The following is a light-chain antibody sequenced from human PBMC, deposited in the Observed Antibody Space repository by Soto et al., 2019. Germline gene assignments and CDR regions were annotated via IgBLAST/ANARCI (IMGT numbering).Light chain of an antibody. CDR3: QQRSNWPTWT. J-gene: IGKJ1*01. Sequence: EIVLKQSPGTLSLSPGERATSSGRASQSVSSYLAWYQQKPGQAPRLLIYDASNRATGIPARFSGSGSGTDFTLTISSLEPEDFAVYYCQQRSNWPTWTFGQGTKVDIK. CDR1: QSVSSY. V-gene: IGKV3-11*01. CDR2: DAS.